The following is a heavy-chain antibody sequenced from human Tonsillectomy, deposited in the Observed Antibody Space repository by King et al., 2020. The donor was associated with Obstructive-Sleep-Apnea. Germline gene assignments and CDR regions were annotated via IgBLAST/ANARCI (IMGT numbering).Heavy chain of an antibody. J-gene: IGHJ4*02. D-gene: IGHD1-26*01. CDR2: IFPDDSDT. Sequence: QLVQSGAEVKKPGESLKISCKGSGYRVTNYWIGWVRQMPGKGLEWMGLIFPDDSDTTYSTFFQGQVTISADKSISTAYLQWSSLKASDTAMYYCARGGDGTLDYWGQGTLVTVSS. V-gene: IGHV5-51*01. CDR3: ARGGDGTLDY. CDR1: GYRVTNYW.